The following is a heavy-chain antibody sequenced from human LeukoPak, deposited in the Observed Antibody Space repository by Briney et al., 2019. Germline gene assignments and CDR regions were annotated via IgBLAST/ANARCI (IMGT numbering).Heavy chain of an antibody. D-gene: IGHD3-9*01. CDR1: GFTFSNYA. Sequence: GGSLRLSCAASGFTFSNYAMSGVRQAPGKGLEWVSAIGGRGGGTYYADSVKGRFTVSRDDSKNTLYLQMNSLRAEDTAVYYCDKWGDYDILTGYYDYDYWGQGTLVTVSS. V-gene: IGHV3-23*01. CDR3: DKWGDYDILTGYYDYDY. J-gene: IGHJ4*02. CDR2: IGGRGGGT.